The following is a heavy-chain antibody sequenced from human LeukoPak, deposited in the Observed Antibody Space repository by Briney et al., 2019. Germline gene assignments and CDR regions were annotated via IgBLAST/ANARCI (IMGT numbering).Heavy chain of an antibody. J-gene: IGHJ4*02. D-gene: IGHD6-13*01. CDR2: ISGSGSST. V-gene: IGHV3-23*01. CDR3: AKDQRSSPGDY. CDR1: GFTFSTYG. Sequence: GGSLRLSCAASGFTFSTYGVSWVRQAPGKGLEWVSAISGSGSSTYYADSVKGRFTISRDNSRNTVSLQMNSLRAEDTAVYYCAKDQRSSPGDYWGQGTLVTVSS.